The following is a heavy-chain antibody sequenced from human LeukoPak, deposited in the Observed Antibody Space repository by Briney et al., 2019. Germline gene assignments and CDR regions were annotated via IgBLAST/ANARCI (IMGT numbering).Heavy chain of an antibody. Sequence: PSETLSLTCTVSGGSISSSRYYWGWIRQPPGKGLEWIGSIYYSGSTYYNPSLKSRVTISVDTSKNQFSLKLSSVTAADTAVYYCARALTERWLQLYVYWGQGTLVTVSS. J-gene: IGHJ4*02. CDR1: GGSISSSRYY. D-gene: IGHD5-24*01. CDR3: ARALTERWLQLYVY. V-gene: IGHV4-39*01. CDR2: IYYSGST.